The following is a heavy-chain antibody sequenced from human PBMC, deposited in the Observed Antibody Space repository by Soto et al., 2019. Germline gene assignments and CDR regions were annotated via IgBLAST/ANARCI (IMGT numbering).Heavy chain of an antibody. J-gene: IGHJ4*02. CDR1: GGSFSGYC. D-gene: IGHD3-3*01. CDR3: ARGRKYYDFWSGYSHPRYYFNY. Sequence: SETLSLTCAVYGGSFSGYCWSWIRQPPGKGLEWIGEINHSGRTNYNPSLKSRVTISVDTSKSRFSLKLSSVTAADTAVYYCARGRKYYDFWSGYSHPRYYFNYWGQGTLVTVSS. V-gene: IGHV4-34*01. CDR2: INHSGRT.